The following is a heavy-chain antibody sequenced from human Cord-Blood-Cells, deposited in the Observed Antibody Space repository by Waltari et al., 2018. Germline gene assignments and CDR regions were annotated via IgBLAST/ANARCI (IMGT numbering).Heavy chain of an antibody. V-gene: IGHV1-2*02. CDR2: INPNSGGT. Sequence: QVQLVQSGAEVKKPGASVKVSCKASGYTFTGHYMHWVRQATGQGLEWMGWINPNSGGTNYAQKFQGRVTMTRDTSISTAYMELSRLRSDDTAVYYCARSPVIAAAGIPLDYSGQGTLVTVSS. D-gene: IGHD6-13*01. CDR3: ARSPVIAAAGIPLDY. J-gene: IGHJ4*02. CDR1: GYTFTGHY.